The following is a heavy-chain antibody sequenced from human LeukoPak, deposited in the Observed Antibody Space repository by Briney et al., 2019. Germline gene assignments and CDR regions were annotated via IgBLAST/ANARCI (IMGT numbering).Heavy chain of an antibody. D-gene: IGHD3-22*01. CDR3: ARRTDYDSSGYYFDY. Sequence: SETLSLTCAVYGGSFSDSYWSWIQQPPGKGLEWIGEINHSGSTNYNPSLKSRVTISVDTSKNQFSLKLKSVTAADTAVYYCARRTDYDSSGYYFDYWGQGTLVTVSS. J-gene: IGHJ4*02. CDR1: GGSFSDSY. CDR2: INHSGST. V-gene: IGHV4-34*01.